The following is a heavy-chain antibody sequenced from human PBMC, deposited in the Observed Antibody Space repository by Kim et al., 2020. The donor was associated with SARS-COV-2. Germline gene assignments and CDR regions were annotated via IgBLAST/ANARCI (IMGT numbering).Heavy chain of an antibody. V-gene: IGHV1-58*01. D-gene: IGHD3-16*01. Sequence: SVKVSCKASGFTFTSSAVQWVRQARGQRLEWIGWIVVGSGNTNYAQKFQERVTITRDMSTSTAYMELSSLRSEDTAVYYCAAPQPFGGEGGHYYYYGMDVWGQGTTVTVSS. CDR3: AAPQPFGGEGGHYYYYGMDV. J-gene: IGHJ6*02. CDR2: IVVGSGNT. CDR1: GFTFTSSA.